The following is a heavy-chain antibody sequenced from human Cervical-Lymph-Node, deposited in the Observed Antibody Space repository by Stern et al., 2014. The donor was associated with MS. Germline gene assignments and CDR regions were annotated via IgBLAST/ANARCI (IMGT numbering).Heavy chain of an antibody. Sequence: QVHLVQSGAEVKKPGASLTISCKTSGYNFIDHAIHWVRQAPGQRLEWMGWINGGPGTTKYPQKFQGRVSFTRDKAASAAYMDLSSLSPDDTAVYYCARQPDYSDFLDFWGQGTLVTVS. J-gene: IGHJ4*02. V-gene: IGHV1-3*01. CDR2: INGGPGTT. CDR3: ARQPDYSDFLDF. D-gene: IGHD4-11*01. CDR1: GYNFIDHA.